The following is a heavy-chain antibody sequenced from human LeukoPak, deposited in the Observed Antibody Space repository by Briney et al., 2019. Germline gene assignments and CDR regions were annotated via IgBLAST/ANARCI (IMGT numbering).Heavy chain of an antibody. D-gene: IGHD6-6*01. J-gene: IGHJ4*02. CDR1: GYTFTSYG. CDR2: ISAYNGNT. V-gene: IGHV1-18*01. Sequence: ASVKVSCKASGYTFTSYGISWVRQASGQGLEWMGWISAYNGNTNYAQKLQGRVTMTTDTSTSTAYMELRSLRSDDTAVYYCARDRALIAARKKSFDYWGQGTLVTVSS. CDR3: ARDRALIAARKKSFDY.